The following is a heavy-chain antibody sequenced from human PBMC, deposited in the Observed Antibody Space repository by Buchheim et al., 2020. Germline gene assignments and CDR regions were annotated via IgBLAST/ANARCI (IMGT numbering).Heavy chain of an antibody. J-gene: IGHJ4*02. CDR3: ARGSYYSDWS. CDR1: GDSVSSSTAA. CDR2: TYYRSKWQY. D-gene: IGHD6-19*01. Sequence: QVQLQQSGPGLVKPSQTLSLTCVISGDSVSSSTAAWNWIRQSPSRGLEWLGRTYYRSKWQYDYAASVQSRIFSDPDTSKKQFSLQLNSVTPEDTAVYYCARGSYYSDWSWGQGTL. V-gene: IGHV6-1*01.